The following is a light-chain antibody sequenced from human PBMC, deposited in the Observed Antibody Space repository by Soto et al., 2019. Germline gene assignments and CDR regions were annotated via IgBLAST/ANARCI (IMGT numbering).Light chain of an antibody. J-gene: IGKJ2*01. CDR2: KVS. CDR3: MQGSHWPPYT. Sequence: DVVMTQSPLSLSVTLGQPASISCRSSQSLVYSNGITYLNWFHQRPGQSPRRLIYKVSNRDSGVPDRFRGSGAGTDFTLKISRVEADDVGVYYCMQGSHWPPYTFGQGTKLEIK. V-gene: IGKV2-30*01. CDR1: QSLVYSNGITY.